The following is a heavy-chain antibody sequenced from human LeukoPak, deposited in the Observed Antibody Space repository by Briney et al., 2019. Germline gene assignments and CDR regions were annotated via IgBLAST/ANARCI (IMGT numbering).Heavy chain of an antibody. D-gene: IGHD2-15*01. CDR2: FYYSGST. CDR1: GGSIISGGYY. V-gene: IGHV4-31*03. Sequence: SETLSLTCTVSGGSIISGGYYWSWIRQLPGKGLEWIGYFYYSGSTNYNPSLKSRLTISADTSKYKFSLKLSSVTVADTAIYYCARGYCSGGSCYSARYWGQGNLVTVSS. J-gene: IGHJ4*02. CDR3: ARGYCSGGSCYSARY.